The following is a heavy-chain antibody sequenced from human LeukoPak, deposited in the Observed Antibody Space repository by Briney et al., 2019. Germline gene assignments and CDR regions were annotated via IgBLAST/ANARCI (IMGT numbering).Heavy chain of an antibody. CDR1: GFSFSGHW. CDR2: ISPTGSTT. D-gene: IGHD3-22*01. CDR3: AKSSYYDSSGYYREYYFDH. J-gene: IGHJ4*02. V-gene: IGHV3-74*01. Sequence: GGSLRLSCTASGFSFSGHWMHWARQLPGKGLVWVSRISPTGSTTSYADSVKGRFTVSRDNSKNTLYLQMNSLRAEDTAVYYCAKSSYYDSSGYYREYYFDHWGQGTLVTVSS.